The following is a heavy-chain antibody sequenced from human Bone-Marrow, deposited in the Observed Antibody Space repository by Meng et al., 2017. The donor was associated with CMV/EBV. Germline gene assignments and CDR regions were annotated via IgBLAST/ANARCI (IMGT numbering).Heavy chain of an antibody. CDR2: ISYDGSNK. CDR1: GFTFSSYA. Sequence: GESLKISCAASGFTFSSYAMHWVRQAPGKGLEWVAVISYDGSNKYYADSVKGRFTISRDNSKNTLYLQMNSLRAEDTAVYYCARGESGYPLYYYYGMDVWGQGTTVTVSS. J-gene: IGHJ6*02. D-gene: IGHD3-22*01. V-gene: IGHV3-30-3*01. CDR3: ARGESGYPLYYYYGMDV.